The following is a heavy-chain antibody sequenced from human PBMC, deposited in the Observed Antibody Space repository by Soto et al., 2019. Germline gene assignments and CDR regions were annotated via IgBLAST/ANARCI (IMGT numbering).Heavy chain of an antibody. CDR2: IWYDGSNE. D-gene: IGHD3-10*01. CDR1: GFTFSTYG. Sequence: QVQLVESGGGVVQPGRSLRLSCAASGFTFSTYGMHWVRQAPGKGLEWVAVIWYDGSNEHYADSVKGRCTISRDDSKNTLERQKNSLRGEDTAGYYCARDAYLGSGSYAYWGQGTLGTGSS. CDR3: ARDAYLGSGSYAY. J-gene: IGHJ1*01. V-gene: IGHV3-33*01.